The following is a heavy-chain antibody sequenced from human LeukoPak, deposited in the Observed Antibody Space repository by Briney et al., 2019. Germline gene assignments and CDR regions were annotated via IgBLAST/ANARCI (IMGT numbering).Heavy chain of an antibody. D-gene: IGHD3-9*01. J-gene: IGHJ4*02. CDR2: ISYDGSSK. Sequence: GGSLGLSCAASGFTFSSYGMHWVRQAPGKGLEWVAVISYDGSSKYYADSVKGRFTISRDNSKNTLYLQMNSLRAEDTAVYYCAKDPHYDILTGYPEYYFDYWGQGTLVTVSS. CDR3: AKDPHYDILTGYPEYYFDY. CDR1: GFTFSSYG. V-gene: IGHV3-30*18.